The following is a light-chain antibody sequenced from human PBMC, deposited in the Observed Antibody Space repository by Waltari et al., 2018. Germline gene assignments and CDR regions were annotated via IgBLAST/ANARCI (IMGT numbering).Light chain of an antibody. Sequence: QSALTQPRSVSGSPGQSIPISCTGASTEVGGYNYVSWYQQLPGKAPKLMIFDVSKRPSRVPDRFSGSKSGDTASLTISGLRTDDEADYYCCSYAGRYTYVFGTGTKVTVL. V-gene: IGLV2-11*01. J-gene: IGLJ1*01. CDR1: STEVGGYNY. CDR2: DVS. CDR3: CSYAGRYTYV.